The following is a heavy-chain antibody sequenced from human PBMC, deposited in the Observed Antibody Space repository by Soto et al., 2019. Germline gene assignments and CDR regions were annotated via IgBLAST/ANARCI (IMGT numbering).Heavy chain of an antibody. CDR3: ARGGVDTVTFDY. CDR2: IVPLSGAT. Sequence: QVQLVQSGAEMKKPGSSVKVSCKASGGSLNNYLITWVRQAPGQGLEWLGEIVPLSGATNSAQKFQGRVTITADDSTKTASMELRSLRPEDTAMYFCARGGVDTVTFDYWGQGTLVSVSS. J-gene: IGHJ4*02. D-gene: IGHD5-18*01. CDR1: GGSLNNYL. V-gene: IGHV1-69*01.